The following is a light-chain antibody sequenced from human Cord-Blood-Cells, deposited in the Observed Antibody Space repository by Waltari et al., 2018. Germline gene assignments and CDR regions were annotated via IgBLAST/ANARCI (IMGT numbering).Light chain of an antibody. CDR2: DVS. CDR3: SSYTSSSTWV. J-gene: IGLJ3*02. Sequence: QSALTQPASVSGSPGQSITISCTGTSSAVGGYNYVYWYQQHPGKAPKLMIYDVSNRPSGVSNRFSGSKSGNTASLTISGLQAEDEADYYCSSYTSSSTWVVGGGTKLSVL. CDR1: SSAVGGYNY. V-gene: IGLV2-14*01.